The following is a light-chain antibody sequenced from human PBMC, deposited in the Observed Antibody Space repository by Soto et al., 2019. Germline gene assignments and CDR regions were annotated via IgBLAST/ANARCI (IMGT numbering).Light chain of an antibody. CDR3: TSYTSSSTYV. CDR2: RND. J-gene: IGLJ1*01. CDR1: DSNIEDNY. V-gene: IGLV1-47*01. Sequence: QSALTQPPSASGTPGQRVTISCSGSDSNIEDNYVYWYQQLPGTAPKLLIYRNDQRPSGVPDRFSGSRSGTSASLVISGLRSADEADYYCTSYTSSSTYVFGTGTKLTVL.